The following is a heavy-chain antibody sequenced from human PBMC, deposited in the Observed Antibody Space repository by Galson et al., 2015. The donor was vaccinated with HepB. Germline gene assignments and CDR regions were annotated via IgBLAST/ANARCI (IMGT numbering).Heavy chain of an antibody. CDR2: IYAGDSDT. CDR1: GNSFTRYW. Sequence: QSGAEVKKPGESLKISCKGSGNSFTRYWIAWVRQMPGKGLEWMGIIYAGDSDTRYSPSFQGQVTISADKSISTAYLQWSSLKASDTAMYYCARSSCSGGSCYSDGMDVWGQGTTVTVSS. V-gene: IGHV5-51*01. D-gene: IGHD2-15*01. CDR3: ARSSCSGGSCYSDGMDV. J-gene: IGHJ6*02.